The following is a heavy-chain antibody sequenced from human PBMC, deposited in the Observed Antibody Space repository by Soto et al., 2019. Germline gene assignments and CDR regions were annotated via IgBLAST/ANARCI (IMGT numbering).Heavy chain of an antibody. D-gene: IGHD1-26*01. CDR3: ARDGAGSGSYQTRGSYYYYYYGMDA. J-gene: IGHJ6*02. CDR1: RFTFSGYA. CDR2: ISGSGGSI. Sequence: PGGSLRLSCAACRFTFSGYAMSWVRQAPGKGLEWVSAISGSGGSICYADSVKGRFTISRDNSKNTLYLQMNSLRAEDTAVYDCARDGAGSGSYQTRGSYYYYYYGMDAWGQGTTVTVSS. V-gene: IGHV3-23*01.